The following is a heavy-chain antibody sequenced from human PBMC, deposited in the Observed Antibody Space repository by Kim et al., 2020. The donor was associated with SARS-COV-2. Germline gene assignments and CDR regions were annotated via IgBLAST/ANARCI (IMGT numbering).Heavy chain of an antibody. J-gene: IGHJ4*02. CDR3: AKAIGDSSSSGVDY. V-gene: IGHV3-30-3*01. D-gene: IGHD6-6*01. CDR1: GFTFSSYA. CDR2: ISYDGSNK. Sequence: GGSLRLSCAASGFTFSSYAMHWVRQAPGKGLEWVAVISYDGSNKYYADSVKGRFTISRDNSKNTLYLQMNSLRAEDTAVYYCAKAIGDSSSSGVDYWGQG.